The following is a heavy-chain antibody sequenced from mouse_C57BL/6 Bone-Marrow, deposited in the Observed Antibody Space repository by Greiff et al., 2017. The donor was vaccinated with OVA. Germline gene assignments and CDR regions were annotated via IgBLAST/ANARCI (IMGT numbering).Heavy chain of an antibody. Sequence: QVQLQQPGAELVKPGASVKLSCQASGYPFTSYWMHWVKQRPGQGLEWIGMIHPTRGSTNSNEKVKSKATLTVDKSYSTAYMQLSSLTSEDSAVYYCARRAVVAARYFDYWGQGTTLTVSA. CDR2: IHPTRGST. J-gene: IGHJ2*01. CDR1: GYPFTSYW. CDR3: ARRAVVAARYFDY. V-gene: IGHV1-64*01. D-gene: IGHD1-1*01.